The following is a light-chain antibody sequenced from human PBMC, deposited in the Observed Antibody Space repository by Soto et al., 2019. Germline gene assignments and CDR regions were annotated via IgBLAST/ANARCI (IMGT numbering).Light chain of an antibody. J-gene: IGLJ2*01. CDR2: RDD. CDR3: QSYDRTNVV. CDR1: RGSVASNY. Sequence: NFMLTQPHSVSESPGKTITISCARSRGSVASNYVQWFQQRPGSAPTTIIYRDDQRPSGVPDRFSASVDSSSNSASLTISGLKTEDEADYCCQSYDRTNVVFGGGTKLTVL. V-gene: IGLV6-57*03.